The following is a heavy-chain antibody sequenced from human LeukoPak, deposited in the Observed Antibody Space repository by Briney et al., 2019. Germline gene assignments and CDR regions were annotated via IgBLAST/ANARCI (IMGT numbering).Heavy chain of an antibody. J-gene: IGHJ3*02. Sequence: PGGSLRLSCAASGFTVSSSYMGWVRQAPGKGLEWVSVVYGDGTTYYPDSVKGRFTISRDNSQNTLYLQMASLRAEDTAVYYCARLYDASAYGAFDIWGQGTMVTVSS. V-gene: IGHV3-66*02. CDR3: ARLYDASAYGAFDI. CDR1: GFTVSSSY. CDR2: VYGDGTT. D-gene: IGHD3-22*01.